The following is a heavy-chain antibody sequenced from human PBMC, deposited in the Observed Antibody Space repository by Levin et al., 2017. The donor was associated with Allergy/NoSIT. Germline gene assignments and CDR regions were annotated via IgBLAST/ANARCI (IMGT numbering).Heavy chain of an antibody. Sequence: SCAASGFTFSSYDMHWVRQATGKGLEWVSAIGTAGDTYYPGSVKGRFTISRENAKNSLYLQMNSLRAGDTAVYYCARDRGSSSWGGAFDIWGQGTMVTVSS. CDR1: GFTFSSYD. CDR3: ARDRGSSSWGGAFDI. D-gene: IGHD6-13*01. J-gene: IGHJ3*02. V-gene: IGHV3-13*04. CDR2: IGTAGDT.